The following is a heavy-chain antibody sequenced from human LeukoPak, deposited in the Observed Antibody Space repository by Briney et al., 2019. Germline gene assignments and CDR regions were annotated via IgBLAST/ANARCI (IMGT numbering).Heavy chain of an antibody. V-gene: IGHV3-49*03. CDR1: GFTFGDYA. J-gene: IGHJ3*02. Sequence: PGGSLRLSCTASGFTFGDYAVSWFRQAPGKGLEWVGFIRSKAYGGTTEYAASVKGRFTISRDDSKSIAYLQMNSLKTEDTAVYYCTRESGGRGLLWFGDPSRRRAAFDIWGQGTMVTVSS. CDR2: IRSKAYGGTT. D-gene: IGHD3-10*01. CDR3: TRESGGRGLLWFGDPSRRRAAFDI.